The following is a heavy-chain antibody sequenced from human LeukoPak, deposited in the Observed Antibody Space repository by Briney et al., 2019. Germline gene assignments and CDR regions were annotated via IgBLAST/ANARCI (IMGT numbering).Heavy chain of an antibody. D-gene: IGHD3-22*01. CDR2: IYSGGST. V-gene: IGHV3-53*01. CDR3: AREGYDSSGYYLVY. J-gene: IGHJ4*02. Sequence: GGSLRLSCAAFGFTVSSNYMSWVRQAPGKGLEWVSVIYSGGSTYYADSVKGRFTISRDNSKNTLYLQMNSLRAEDTAVYYCAREGYDSSGYYLVYWGQGTLVTVSS. CDR1: GFTVSSNY.